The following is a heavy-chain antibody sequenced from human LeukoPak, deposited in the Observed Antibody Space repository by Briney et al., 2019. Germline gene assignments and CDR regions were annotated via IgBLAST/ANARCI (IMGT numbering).Heavy chain of an antibody. V-gene: IGHV3-11*01. CDR2: ISSSGSTI. J-gene: IGHJ4*02. CDR3: ARDPEYYDSSGTFDY. D-gene: IGHD3-22*01. Sequence: AEGSLRLSCAASGFTFSDYYMSWIRQAPGKGLEWVSYISSSGSTIYYADSVKGRFTISRDNAKNSLYLQMNSLRAEDTAVYYCARDPEYYDSSGTFDYWGQGTLVTVSS. CDR1: GFTFSDYY.